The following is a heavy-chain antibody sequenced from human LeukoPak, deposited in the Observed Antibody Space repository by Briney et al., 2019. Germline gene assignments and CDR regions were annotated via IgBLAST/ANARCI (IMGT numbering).Heavy chain of an antibody. CDR2: VSYNSGNI. V-gene: IGHV3-9*01. D-gene: IGHD4-17*01. CDR1: GFNLDDFA. Sequence: QTGGSLRLSCVVSGFNLDDFAMHWVRQAPGKGLEWVSGVSYNSGNIGYTDSVKGRFTISRDNTRNSVYLQMDSLRAEDTALYFCAKGQYGDYVGPLGLYYYYAMDVWGQGTTVTVSS. J-gene: IGHJ6*02. CDR3: AKGQYGDYVGPLGLYYYYAMDV.